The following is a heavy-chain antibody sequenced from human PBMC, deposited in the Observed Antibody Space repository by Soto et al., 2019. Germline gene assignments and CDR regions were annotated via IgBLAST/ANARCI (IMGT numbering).Heavy chain of an antibody. J-gene: IGHJ4*02. CDR1: GFMFSAYA. CDR3: AKDLLLFTVAMYSH. D-gene: IGHD4-17*01. V-gene: IGHV3-23*01. Sequence: GGSLRLSCAASGFMFSAYAMSWVRQAPGKGLEWVSAISGSGDNTYHADSVKGRFTISRDNSRNIMYLQMNSLRAEDTAIYYCAKDLLLFTVAMYSHWGQGTAVTVSS. CDR2: ISGSGDNT.